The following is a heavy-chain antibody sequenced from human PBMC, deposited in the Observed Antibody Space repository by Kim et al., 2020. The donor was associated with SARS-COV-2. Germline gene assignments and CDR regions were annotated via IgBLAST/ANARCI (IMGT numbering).Heavy chain of an antibody. D-gene: IGHD3-22*01. CDR3: AKEGPYYDSSGGWFDP. Sequence: GGSLRLSCAASGFTFSSYGMHWVRQAPGKGLEWVAVISYDGSNKYYADSVKGRFTISRDNSKNTLYLQMNSLRAEDTAVYYCAKEGPYYDSSGGWFDPWGQGTLVTVSS. CDR2: ISYDGSNK. J-gene: IGHJ5*02. CDR1: GFTFSSYG. V-gene: IGHV3-30*18.